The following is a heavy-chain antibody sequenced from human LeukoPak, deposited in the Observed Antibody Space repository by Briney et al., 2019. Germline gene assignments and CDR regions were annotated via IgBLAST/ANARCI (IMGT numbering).Heavy chain of an antibody. CDR2: IKPDGSET. CDR3: ARDDGIRTVDY. D-gene: IGHD4-4*01. J-gene: IGHJ4*02. CDR1: GFTFSNYW. Sequence: GGSLRLSCAASGFTFSNYWVTWVRQTPGKGLEWVANIKPDGSETYYTGFAMGRFTISRDNAERSLYLQMNNLRADDTAVYYCARDDGIRTVDYWGQGSLVTVSS. V-gene: IGHV3-7*01.